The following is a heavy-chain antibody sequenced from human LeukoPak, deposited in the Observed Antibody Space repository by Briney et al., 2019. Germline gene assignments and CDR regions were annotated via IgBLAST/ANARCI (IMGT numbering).Heavy chain of an antibody. V-gene: IGHV3-9*01. D-gene: IGHD2-2*03. CDR1: GFTFDDYV. CDR2: ISWNSGSI. CDR3: AKDLDETHYYGMDV. J-gene: IGHJ6*02. Sequence: VRSLRLSCAASGFTFDDYVMHWVGQAPGKGLEWVSGISWNSGSIGYVDSVMGRFTISRDNANNSLYLQMNSLRAEDTALYYCAKDLDETHYYGMDVWGQGTTVTVSS.